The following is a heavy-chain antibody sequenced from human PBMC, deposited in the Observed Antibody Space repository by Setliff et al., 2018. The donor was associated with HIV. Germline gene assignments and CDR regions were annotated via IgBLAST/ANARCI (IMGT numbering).Heavy chain of an antibody. V-gene: IGHV4-34*01. J-gene: IGHJ4*02. Sequence: SETLSLTCGVSGASFSGHYWSWIRQTPGKGLEWIGEINHSGNTNYNPSLKSRVTISVDYSKSHFSLKLGSVTAADTAVYYCARGALSLTLTKLLSFFDYWGQGTQVTSPQ. CDR2: INHSGNT. CDR3: ARGALSLTLTKLLSFFDY. CDR1: GASFSGHY. D-gene: IGHD3-22*01.